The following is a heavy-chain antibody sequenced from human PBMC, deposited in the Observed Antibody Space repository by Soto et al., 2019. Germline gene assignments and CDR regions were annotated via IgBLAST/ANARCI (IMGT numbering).Heavy chain of an antibody. D-gene: IGHD6-13*01. V-gene: IGHV4-59*01. J-gene: IGHJ4*02. CDR1: GGSISSYY. CDR2: IYYSGST. Sequence: SETLSLTCTGSGGSISSYYWSWIRQPPGKGLEWIGYIYYSGSTNYNPSLKSRVTISVDTSKNQFSLKLSSVTAADTAVYYCARGGAYSSSRCDYWGQGTLVTVSS. CDR3: ARGGAYSSSRCDY.